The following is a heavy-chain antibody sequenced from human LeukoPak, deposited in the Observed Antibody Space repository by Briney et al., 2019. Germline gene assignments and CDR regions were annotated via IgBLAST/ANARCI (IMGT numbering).Heavy chain of an antibody. CDR2: IRYDGSNK. Sequence: GGSLGLSCAASGFTFSSYGMHWVRQAPGKGLEWVAFIRYDGSNKYYADSVKGRFTISSDNSKNTLYLQMNSLRAEDTAVYYCAKDRGSGSYYKPPDAFDIWGQGTMVTVSS. CDR1: GFTFSSYG. J-gene: IGHJ3*02. V-gene: IGHV3-30*02. D-gene: IGHD3-10*01. CDR3: AKDRGSGSYYKPPDAFDI.